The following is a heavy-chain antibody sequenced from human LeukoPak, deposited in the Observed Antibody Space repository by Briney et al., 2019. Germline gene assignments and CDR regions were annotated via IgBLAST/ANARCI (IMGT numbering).Heavy chain of an antibody. V-gene: IGHV4-34*01. CDR1: GVSFSGYY. CDR3: ARGDRFDY. CDR2: INHSGST. Sequence: SETLSLTCAVYGVSFSGYYWSWIRQPPGKGLEWIGEINHSGSTNYNPSLKSRVTISVDTSKNQFSLKLSSVTAADTAVYYCARGDRFDYWGQGTLVTVSS. J-gene: IGHJ4*02.